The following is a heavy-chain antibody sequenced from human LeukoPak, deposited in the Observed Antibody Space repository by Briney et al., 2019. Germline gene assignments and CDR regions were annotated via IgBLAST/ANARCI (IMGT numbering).Heavy chain of an antibody. CDR1: GYTFISNG. Sequence: ASMKVSCKASGYTFISNGISWVRQAPGQGLEWMGWISAHNGDTNYAQKFQGRVTMTEDTSTDTAYMELSSLRSEDTAVYYCATSTVTTRPFGYWGQGTLVTVSS. J-gene: IGHJ4*02. CDR3: ATSTVTTRPFGY. V-gene: IGHV1-18*01. CDR2: ISAHNGDT. D-gene: IGHD4-11*01.